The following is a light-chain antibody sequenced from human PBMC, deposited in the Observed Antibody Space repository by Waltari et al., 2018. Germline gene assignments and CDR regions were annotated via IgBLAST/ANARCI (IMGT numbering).Light chain of an antibody. V-gene: IGLV2-14*01. CDR1: SSDVGGYNS. Sequence: QSALTQPASMSGSPGQWITISCTGTSSDVGGYNSVSWYKQYPGKAPELTVYGVTNRHSGISHRFSGSKSGNTASLTISGRQAEDEADYCCSSYTRRDSWVFGGGTKLTVL. J-gene: IGLJ3*02. CDR3: SSYTRRDSWV. CDR2: GVT.